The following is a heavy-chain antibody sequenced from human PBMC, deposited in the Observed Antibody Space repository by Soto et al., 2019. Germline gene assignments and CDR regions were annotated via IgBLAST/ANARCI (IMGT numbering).Heavy chain of an antibody. V-gene: IGHV4-39*01. D-gene: IGHD2-15*01. CDR2: MFYSGLT. CDR1: GYSVTSSDYY. Sequence: SETLSLTCSVSGYSVTSSDYYWAWIRQPPGKGLEWIGSMFYSGLTYYNPSLKSRVTLSVDTSKNQFSVRPNSVTAADTAVYYCAPLSVSLSGPYGIHVWGQGTTVTVSS. CDR3: APLSVSLSGPYGIHV. J-gene: IGHJ6*02.